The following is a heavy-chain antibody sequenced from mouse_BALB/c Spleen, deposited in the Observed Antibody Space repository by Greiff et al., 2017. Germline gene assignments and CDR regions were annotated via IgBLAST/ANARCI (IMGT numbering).Heavy chain of an antibody. D-gene: IGHD2-4*01. CDR1: GYAFSSSW. V-gene: IGHV1-82*01. Sequence: QVQLQQSGPELVKPGASVKISCKASGYAFSSSWMNWVKQRPGQGLEWIGRIYPGDGDTNYNGKFKGKATLTADKSSSTAYMQLSSLTSEDSAVYYCAKGRIIYYDYGDYFDYWGQGTTLTVSS. CDR2: IYPGDGDT. J-gene: IGHJ2*01. CDR3: AKGRIIYYDYGDYFDY.